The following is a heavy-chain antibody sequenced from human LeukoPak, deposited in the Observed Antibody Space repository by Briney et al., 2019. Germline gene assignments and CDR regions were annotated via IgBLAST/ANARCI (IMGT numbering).Heavy chain of an antibody. CDR3: ARGSGWSPVAFDI. J-gene: IGHJ3*02. CDR1: GASISDYH. Sequence: SETLSLTCIVSGASISDYHWNWVRQPPGKGLEWIGYIYHSGSTYYNPSLKSRVTVSVDRSKNQFSLKLSSVTAADTAVYYCARGSGWSPVAFDIWGQGTMVTVSS. V-gene: IGHV4-59*12. D-gene: IGHD6-19*01. CDR2: IYHSGST.